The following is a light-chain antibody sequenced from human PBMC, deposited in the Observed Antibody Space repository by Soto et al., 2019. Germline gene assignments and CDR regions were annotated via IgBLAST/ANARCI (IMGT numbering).Light chain of an antibody. CDR1: QSVVTSY. CDR2: GAF. CDR3: QQYDDSSWT. V-gene: IGKV3-20*01. Sequence: EVVLTQSPGTLALSPGEGATLSCRASQSVVTSYLAWYQQKPGQPPRLLIYGAFYRAPGIPDRFSGSGSGTDFTLSISRLEPEEFAVYYCQQYDDSSWTFGRGTKVEVK. J-gene: IGKJ1*01.